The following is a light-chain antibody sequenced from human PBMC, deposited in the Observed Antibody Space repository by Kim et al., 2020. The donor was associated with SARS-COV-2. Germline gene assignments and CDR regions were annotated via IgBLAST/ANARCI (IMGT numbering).Light chain of an antibody. J-gene: IGLJ3*02. CDR1: KLGYKY. Sequence: SVSPGQTVSITCSGDKLGYKYACWYQKKPGQSPVLVIYQDSKRPSGIPERFSGSNSGNTATLTISGTQAMDEADYYCQAWDSSTWVFGGGTQLTVL. CDR2: QDS. V-gene: IGLV3-1*01. CDR3: QAWDSSTWV.